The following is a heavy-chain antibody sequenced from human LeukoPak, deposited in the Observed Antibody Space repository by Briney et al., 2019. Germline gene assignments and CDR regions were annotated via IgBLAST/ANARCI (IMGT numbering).Heavy chain of an antibody. Sequence: SETLSLTCSVSGGSTSSYYWSWIRQPPGKGLEWIGYIYYSGSTNYNPSLKSRVTISVDTSKNQFSLKLSSVTAADTAVYYCARDNWNYGSSMDVWGQGTTVTVSS. CDR1: GGSTSSYY. CDR3: ARDNWNYGSSMDV. V-gene: IGHV4-59*01. J-gene: IGHJ6*02. CDR2: IYYSGST. D-gene: IGHD1-7*01.